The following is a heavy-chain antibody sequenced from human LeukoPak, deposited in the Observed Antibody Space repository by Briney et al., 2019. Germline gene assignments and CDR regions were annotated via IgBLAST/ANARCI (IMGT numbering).Heavy chain of an antibody. J-gene: IGHJ6*04. CDR1: GGSFSGYY. Sequence: PSETLSLTCGVNGGSFSGYYWSWIRQPPGKGLEWIGEINHSGTTNYSPSLKSRVIMSVDASKKCFSLRLTSVTAADTAVYYCARLVGTTLWGYAMDVWGKGTTVVVSS. CDR2: INHSGTT. V-gene: IGHV4-34*01. D-gene: IGHD1-1*01. CDR3: ARLVGTTLWGYAMDV.